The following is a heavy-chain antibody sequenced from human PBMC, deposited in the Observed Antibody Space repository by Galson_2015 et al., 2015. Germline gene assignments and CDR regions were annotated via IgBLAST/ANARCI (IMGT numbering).Heavy chain of an antibody. CDR3: AKWGGGSGWYLVDY. V-gene: IGHV3-30*18. CDR1: GFTFSSYG. CDR2: ISYDGSNK. D-gene: IGHD6-19*01. Sequence: SLRLSCAASGFTFSSYGMHWVRQAPGKGLEWVAVISYDGSNKYYADSVKGRFTISRDNSKNTLYLQMNSLRAEDTAVYYCAKWGGGSGWYLVDYWGQGTLVTVSS. J-gene: IGHJ4*02.